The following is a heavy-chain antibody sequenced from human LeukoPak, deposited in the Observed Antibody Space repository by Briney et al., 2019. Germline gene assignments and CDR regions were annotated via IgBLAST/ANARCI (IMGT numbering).Heavy chain of an antibody. J-gene: IGHJ4*02. CDR1: GFIFSTYS. Sequence: GGSLRLSCAASGFIFSTYSMNWVRQAPGKGLEWVSYISSSGSTIYYADSVKGRFTISRDNAKNSLYLQMNSLRAEDTAVYYCARDLWGYGYIDYWGQGTLVTVSS. D-gene: IGHD5-18*01. CDR2: ISSSGSTI. V-gene: IGHV3-48*04. CDR3: ARDLWGYGYIDY.